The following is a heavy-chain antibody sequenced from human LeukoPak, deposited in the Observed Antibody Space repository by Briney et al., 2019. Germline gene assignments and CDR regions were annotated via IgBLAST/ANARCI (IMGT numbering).Heavy chain of an antibody. CDR3: ARGIWSRTVSSYYFDC. CDR2: INAGNGHT. V-gene: IGHV1-3*01. D-gene: IGHD3-3*01. Sequence: GASVKVSCKASGYTFTSYGISWVRQAPGQGLEWMGWINAGNGHTRYSQRFQGRVTITRDTSASTVYMEVTSLRFEDTAVYYCARGIWSRTVSSYYFDCWGQGTLVTVPS. J-gene: IGHJ4*02. CDR1: GYTFTSYG.